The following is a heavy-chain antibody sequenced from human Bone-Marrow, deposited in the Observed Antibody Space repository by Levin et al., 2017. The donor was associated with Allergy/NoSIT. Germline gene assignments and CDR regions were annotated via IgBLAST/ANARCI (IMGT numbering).Heavy chain of an antibody. CDR3: AKGLWTGYSVDWFDP. V-gene: IGHV3-23*01. CDR2: ISGSSGSI. J-gene: IGHJ5*02. Sequence: QAGGSLRLSCAASGFSSSTYAMTWVRQAPGKGLEWVSAISGSSGSIYYAESVKGRFTISRDNSKNTLFLQMNSLRAEDTAVYYCAKGLWTGYSVDWFDPWGQGTLVTVSS. CDR1: GFSSSTYA. D-gene: IGHD3/OR15-3a*01.